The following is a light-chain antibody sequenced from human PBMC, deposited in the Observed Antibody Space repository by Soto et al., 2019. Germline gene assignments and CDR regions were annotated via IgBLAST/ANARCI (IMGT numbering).Light chain of an antibody. Sequence: EIVLTQSPVTLSLSPGERATLSCRASQSVSSSYLAWYQQKPGQAPRLLIYAASTRATGIPDRFSGSGSGIDFTLTISSLDPEDFAIYYCQQRNTWPITFGQGTRLEIK. CDR1: QSVSSSY. J-gene: IGKJ5*01. CDR3: QQRNTWPIT. CDR2: AAS. V-gene: IGKV3D-20*02.